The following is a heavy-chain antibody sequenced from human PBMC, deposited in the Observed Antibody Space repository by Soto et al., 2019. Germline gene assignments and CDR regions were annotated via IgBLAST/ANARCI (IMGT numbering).Heavy chain of an antibody. J-gene: IGHJ6*02. CDR3: ARGTIFNYYYGMDV. Sequence: GASVKVSCKASGYTFTSYGISCVRQAPGQGLEWMGWISAYNGNTNYAQKLQGRVTMTTDTSTSTAYMELRSLRSDDTAVYYCARGTIFNYYYGMDVWGQGTTVTVSS. V-gene: IGHV1-18*01. D-gene: IGHD3-3*01. CDR2: ISAYNGNT. CDR1: GYTFTSYG.